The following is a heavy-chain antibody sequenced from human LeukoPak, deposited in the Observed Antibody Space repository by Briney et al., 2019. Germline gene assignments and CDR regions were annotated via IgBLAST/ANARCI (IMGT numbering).Heavy chain of an antibody. V-gene: IGHV4-34*01. CDR3: ARGVYGDWKALDY. D-gene: IGHD4-17*01. CDR2: INHSGST. CDR1: GGSFSGYY. Sequence: PSETLSLTCAVYGGSFSGYYWSWIRLPPGKGLEWIGEINHSGSTNYNPSLKSRVTISVDTSKNQFSLKLSSVTAADTAVYYCARGVYGDWKALDYWGQGTLVTVSS. J-gene: IGHJ4*02.